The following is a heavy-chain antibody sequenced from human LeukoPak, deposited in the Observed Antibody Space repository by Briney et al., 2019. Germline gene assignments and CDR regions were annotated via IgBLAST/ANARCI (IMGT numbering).Heavy chain of an antibody. J-gene: IGHJ5*02. CDR3: ARVLRPGPNWFDP. D-gene: IGHD4/OR15-4a*01. CDR2: IYYSGST. Sequence: SETLSLTCTVSGGSISSSSYYWGWIRQPPGKGLEWIGSIYYSGSTYYNPSLKSRVTISVDTSKNQFSLKLSSVTAADTAEYYCARVLRPGPNWFDPWGQGTLVTVSS. CDR1: GGSISSSSYY. V-gene: IGHV4-39*01.